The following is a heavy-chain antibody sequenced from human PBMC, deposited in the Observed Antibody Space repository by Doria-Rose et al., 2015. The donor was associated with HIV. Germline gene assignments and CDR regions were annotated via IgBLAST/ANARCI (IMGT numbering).Heavy chain of an antibody. CDR2: IIPMFGTA. V-gene: IGHV1-69*01. Sequence: QVQLVQSGAEVKKPGSSVEVSCKASGGSFSSYVISWVRQAPGQGLKWMGGIIPMFGTADYARKFQGRVTITADESTSTGYMELSSLRSEGTAVYYCARDLVSGSTDWGQGTLVTVSS. CDR1: GGSFSSYV. D-gene: IGHD1-26*01. CDR3: ARDLVSGSTD. J-gene: IGHJ4*02.